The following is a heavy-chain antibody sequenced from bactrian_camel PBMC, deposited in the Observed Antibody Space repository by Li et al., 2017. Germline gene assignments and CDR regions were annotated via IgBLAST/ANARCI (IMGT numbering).Heavy chain of an antibody. Sequence: VQLVESGGGLVQPGGSLRLSCTASGFSFSAYVMGWVRQVPGKGREWVLAITGSGRHTYYADSVKGRFTIYKDNANNTVYLEVNNLNTEDMGMYYCAKAYVGMDYWGQGTQVTVS. CDR2: ITGSGRHT. CDR3: AKAYVGMDY. V-gene: IGHV3S40*01. D-gene: IGHD1*01. J-gene: IGHJ4*01. CDR1: GFSFSAYV.